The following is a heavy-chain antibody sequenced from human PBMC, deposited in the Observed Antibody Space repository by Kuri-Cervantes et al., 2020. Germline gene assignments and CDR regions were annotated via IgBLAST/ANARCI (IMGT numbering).Heavy chain of an antibody. Sequence: GESLKISCAASGFTFINFAMSWVRQAPGKGLEWVSAISDSGARTHYADSVRGRFTISRDNSKNTLDLQINSLRAEDAAVYHCVKESPGTGFSDSWGQGTLVTVSS. CDR2: ISDSGART. V-gene: IGHV3-23*01. J-gene: IGHJ5*02. D-gene: IGHD6-19*01. CDR3: VKESPGTGFSDS. CDR1: GFTFINFA.